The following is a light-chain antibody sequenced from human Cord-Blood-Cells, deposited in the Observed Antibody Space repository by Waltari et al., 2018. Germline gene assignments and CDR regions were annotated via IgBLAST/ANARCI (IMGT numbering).Light chain of an antibody. CDR3: QQSYSTPWT. Sequence: DIQMTQSPSSLSASVGHRVTITCRASQSISSYLNWYQQKPGKAPKPLIYAPSSLQSGVPSRFSGSGSGTDVTLTISSLQPEDFATYYCQQSYSTPWTFGQGTKVEIK. CDR1: QSISSY. V-gene: IGKV1-39*01. CDR2: APS. J-gene: IGKJ1*01.